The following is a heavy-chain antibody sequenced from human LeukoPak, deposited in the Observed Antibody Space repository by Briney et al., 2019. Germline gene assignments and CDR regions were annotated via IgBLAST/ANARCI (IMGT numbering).Heavy chain of an antibody. V-gene: IGHV3-48*03. CDR3: ARGRKDMMAAGLFDY. Sequence: GGSLRLSCAASGFTFSSYEMNWVRQAPGEGPGVVSYSRRSGSTIYYADSAKGRFTISRDNAKNSLYLQMNSLRAEDTAVYYCARGRKDMMAAGLFDYWGQGTLVTVSS. D-gene: IGHD6-13*01. CDR1: GFTFSSYE. CDR2: SRRSGSTI. J-gene: IGHJ4*02.